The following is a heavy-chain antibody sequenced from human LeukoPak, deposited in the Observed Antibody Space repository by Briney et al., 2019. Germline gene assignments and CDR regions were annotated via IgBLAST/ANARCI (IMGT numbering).Heavy chain of an antibody. J-gene: IGHJ4*02. CDR3: ATGERVLRFLEWLLKD. D-gene: IGHD3-3*01. CDR1: GFTFSSYA. CDR2: ISGSGGST. Sequence: GSLRLSCAASGFTFSSYAMSWVRQAPGKGLEWVSAISGSGGSTYYADSVKGRFTISRDNSKNTLYLQMNSLRAEDTAVYYCATGERVLRFLEWLLKDWGQGTLVTVSS. V-gene: IGHV3-23*01.